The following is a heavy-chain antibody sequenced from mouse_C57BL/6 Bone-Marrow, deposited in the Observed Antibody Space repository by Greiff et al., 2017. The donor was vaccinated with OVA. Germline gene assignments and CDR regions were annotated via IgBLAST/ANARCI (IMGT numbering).Heavy chain of an antibody. CDR3: AFHYDGSPYWYFDV. CDR2: IYIGNGYT. D-gene: IGHD1-1*01. Sequence: VQLQQSGAELVRPGSSVKMSCKTSGYTFTSYGINWVKQRPGQGLEWIGYIYIGNGYTEYNEKFKGKATLTSDTSSSTAYMQLSSLASEDFAIYFCAFHYDGSPYWYFDVWGTGTTVTVSS. V-gene: IGHV1-58*01. CDR1: GYTFTSYG. J-gene: IGHJ1*03.